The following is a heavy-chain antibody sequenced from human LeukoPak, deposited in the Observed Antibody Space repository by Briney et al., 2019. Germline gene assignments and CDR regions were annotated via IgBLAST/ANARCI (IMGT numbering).Heavy chain of an antibody. J-gene: IGHJ5*02. D-gene: IGHD4-11*01. Sequence: ASVKVSCKASGYTFTGYYMHWVRQAPGQGLEWMGWINPNSGGTNYAQKFQGRVTMTRDTSISTAYMELRSLRSGDTAVYYCAREYSRDWFDPWGQGTLVTVSS. CDR2: INPNSGGT. CDR3: AREYSRDWFDP. CDR1: GYTFTGYY. V-gene: IGHV1-2*02.